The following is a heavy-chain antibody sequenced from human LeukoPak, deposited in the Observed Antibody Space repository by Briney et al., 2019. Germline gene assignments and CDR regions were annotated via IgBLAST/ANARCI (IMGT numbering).Heavy chain of an antibody. V-gene: IGHV3-74*01. D-gene: IGHD5-18*01. CDR2: INSDGSSI. J-gene: IGHJ4*02. CDR3: ARDNSYGIDY. Sequence: PGGSLRLSCAASGFTFSIYWMHWVREAPGKGLVWVSRINSDGSSITYADSVKGRLTISRDNAKNTVYLQMNSLRAEDTAVYYCARDNSYGIDYWGQGSLVTVSS. CDR1: GFTFSIYW.